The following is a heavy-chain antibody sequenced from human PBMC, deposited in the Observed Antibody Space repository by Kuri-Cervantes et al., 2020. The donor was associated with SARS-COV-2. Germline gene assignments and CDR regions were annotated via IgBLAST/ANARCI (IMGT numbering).Heavy chain of an antibody. CDR1: GFTFSSYA. Sequence: GGSLRLSCAASGFTFSSYAMHWVRQAPGKGLEWVAVISYDGSNKYYADSVKGRFTISRDNSKNTLYLQMNSLRAEDTAVYYCARAGNVLMVYAIVYYMDVWGKGTTVTVSS. CDR3: ARAGNVLMVYAIVYYMDV. J-gene: IGHJ6*03. D-gene: IGHD2-8*01. CDR2: ISYDGSNK. V-gene: IGHV3-30*04.